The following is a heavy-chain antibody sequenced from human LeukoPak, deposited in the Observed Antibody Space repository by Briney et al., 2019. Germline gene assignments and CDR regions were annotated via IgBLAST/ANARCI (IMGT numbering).Heavy chain of an antibody. V-gene: IGHV5-51*01. CDR1: GYSFTIYW. D-gene: IGHD6-13*01. J-gene: IGHJ4*02. CDR3: ARLFRGAAAAIEY. CDR2: IYPGDSDT. Sequence: PWESLKISCKVSGYSFTIYWIAWVRQMPGKGLEWMGIIYPGDSDTRYSPSFQGQVTISADKSISTAYLQWSSLKASDTAMYYCARLFRGAAAAIEYWGQGTLVTVSS.